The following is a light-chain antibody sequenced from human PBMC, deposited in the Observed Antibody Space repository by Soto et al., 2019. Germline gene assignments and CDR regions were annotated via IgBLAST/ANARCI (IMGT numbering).Light chain of an antibody. CDR1: QGISSG. CDR2: DAS. J-gene: IGKJ3*01. Sequence: AIQLTQSPSSLSASVGDRVTITCRASQGISSGLAWYQQKPGKAPKLLIYDASSLESGVPSRFSGSESGTDCTFTISRLQAEDVATYCSQRYNSYPLSFGTGTKLDIK. V-gene: IGKV1-13*02. CDR3: QRYNSYPLS.